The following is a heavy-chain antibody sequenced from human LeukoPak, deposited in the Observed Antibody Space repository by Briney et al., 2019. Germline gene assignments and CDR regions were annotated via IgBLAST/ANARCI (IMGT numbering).Heavy chain of an antibody. D-gene: IGHD5-24*01. J-gene: IGHJ4*02. CDR3: ARRAPTLDGSNLYYFDY. Sequence: SVKGSCKASGDTFSTYAINWVRQAPGQGLEWMGGIIPIFGTANYAQKFQGRVTITADESTTTAYMDLSSLRSEDTAVYYCARRAPTLDGSNLYYFDYWGQGTLVTVSS. CDR2: IIPIFGTA. V-gene: IGHV1-69*01. CDR1: GDTFSTYA.